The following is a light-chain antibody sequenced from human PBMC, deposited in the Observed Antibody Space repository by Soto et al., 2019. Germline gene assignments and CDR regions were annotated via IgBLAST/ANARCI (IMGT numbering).Light chain of an antibody. Sequence: DIQMTQSPSTRSASVGDRVTVTCRASQSISNSLAWYQQQPGKAPKLLIYRASALQSGVPSRFSGSGSGTEFTLTIDSLQPDDFATFYCQQYSTYPLTFGGATRVDIK. V-gene: IGKV1-5*03. CDR1: QSISNS. CDR2: RAS. CDR3: QQYSTYPLT. J-gene: IGKJ4*01.